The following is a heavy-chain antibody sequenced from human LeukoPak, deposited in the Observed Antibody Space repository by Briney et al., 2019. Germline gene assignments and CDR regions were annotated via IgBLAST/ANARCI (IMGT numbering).Heavy chain of an antibody. D-gene: IGHD3-22*01. CDR2: IYYSGST. Sequence: SETLSLTCTVSGGSISSYYWSWIRQPPGKGLEWIGYIYYSGSTNYNPSLKSRVTISVGTSKNQFSLKLSSVTAAGTAVYYCARSHYYDSSGYVWDYWGQGTLVTVSS. CDR1: GGSISSYY. CDR3: ARSHYYDSSGYVWDY. J-gene: IGHJ4*02. V-gene: IGHV4-59*01.